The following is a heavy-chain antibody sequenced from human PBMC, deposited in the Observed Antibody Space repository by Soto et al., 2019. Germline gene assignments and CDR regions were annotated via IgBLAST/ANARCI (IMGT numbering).Heavy chain of an antibody. V-gene: IGHV3-23*01. Sequence: GGSLRLSCAASGFTFSSYTMSWVRQAPGKGLEWVSTISGSGSSTYSADSVKGRFTISRDNSKNTLYLQMNSQRVEDTAIYYCAMAWGIYYWGQGTLVTVSS. D-gene: IGHD7-27*01. CDR1: GFTFSSYT. CDR3: AMAWGIYY. CDR2: ISGSGSST. J-gene: IGHJ4*02.